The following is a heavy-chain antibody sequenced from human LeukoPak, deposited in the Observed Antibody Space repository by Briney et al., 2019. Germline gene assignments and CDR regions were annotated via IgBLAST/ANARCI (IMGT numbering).Heavy chain of an antibody. D-gene: IGHD5-18*01. J-gene: IGHJ4*02. CDR1: GGSISSSNW. V-gene: IGHV4-4*02. CDR2: IYHSGST. CDR3: ARVAYSYGLYYFDY. Sequence: SETLSLTCTVSGGSISSSNWWSWVRQPPGKGLEWIGEIYHSGSTNYNPSLKSRVTISVDKSKNQFSLKLSSVTAADTAVYYCARVAYSYGLYYFDYWGQGTLVTVSS.